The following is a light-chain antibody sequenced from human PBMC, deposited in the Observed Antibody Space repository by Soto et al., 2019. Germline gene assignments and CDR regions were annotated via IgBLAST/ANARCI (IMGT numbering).Light chain of an antibody. J-gene: IGLJ1*01. CDR3: CSYAGSFIFV. V-gene: IGLV2-11*01. CDR1: SSDIGNYNY. CDR2: DVS. Sequence: QSVLTQPRSVSGSPGQSVTISCTGTSSDIGNYNYVSWYQQYPGKAPKLIIYDVSKRPSGIPDRFFGSKFGNTASLTTSGLQAEDEADYYCCSYAGSFIFVFGTGTKVTV.